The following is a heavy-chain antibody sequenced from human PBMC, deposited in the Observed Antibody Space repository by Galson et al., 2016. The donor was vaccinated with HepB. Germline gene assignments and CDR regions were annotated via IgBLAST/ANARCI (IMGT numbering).Heavy chain of an antibody. CDR3: ARGGAESGNPLHDAFDI. V-gene: IGHV4-31*03. J-gene: IGHJ3*02. CDR1: GGSISSGGFH. CDR2: IYHSGST. D-gene: IGHD4-23*01. Sequence: TLSLTCTVSGGSISSGGFHWSWIRQHPGKGLEWIAYIYHSGSTYYNPSLKSRVTISVDTSKNQFSLKLSSVTAADTAVYYCARGGAESGNPLHDAFDIWGQGTMVTVSS.